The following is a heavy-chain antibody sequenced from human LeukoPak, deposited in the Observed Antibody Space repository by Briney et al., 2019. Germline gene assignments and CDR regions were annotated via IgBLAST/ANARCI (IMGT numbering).Heavy chain of an antibody. V-gene: IGHV4-34*01. CDR1: GGSFSGYY. D-gene: IGHD3-10*01. CDR2: INHSGST. CDR3: ARRRGITMVRGVIIKGWFDP. J-gene: IGHJ5*02. Sequence: SETLSLTCAVYGGSFSGYYWSWIRQPPGKGLEWIGEINHSGSTNYNPSLKSRVTISVDTSKNQFSLKLSSVTAADTAVYYCARRRGITMVRGVIIKGWFDPWGQGTLVTVSS.